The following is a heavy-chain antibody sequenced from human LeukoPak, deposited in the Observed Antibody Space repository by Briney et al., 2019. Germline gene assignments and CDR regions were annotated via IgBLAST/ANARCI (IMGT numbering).Heavy chain of an antibody. V-gene: IGHV4-61*02. CDR2: IYTSGST. CDR3: ARDGSVRGVDVLDY. CDR1: GGSISSGSYY. J-gene: IGHJ4*02. Sequence: SETLSLTCTVSGGSISSGSYYWSWIRRPAGKGLEWIGRIYTSGSTNYNPSLKSRVTISVDTSKNQFSLKLSSVTAAATAVYYCARDGSVRGVDVLDYWGQGTLVTVSS. D-gene: IGHD3-10*01.